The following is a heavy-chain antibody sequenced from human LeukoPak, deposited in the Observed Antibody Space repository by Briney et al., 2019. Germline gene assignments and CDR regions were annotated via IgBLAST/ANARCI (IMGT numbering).Heavy chain of an antibody. CDR2: IKQDGSEK. CDR3: ATVGAVTDGAFDV. CDR1: GFIFSNDW. D-gene: IGHD4-17*01. Sequence: PGGSLRLSCAASGFIFSNDWMTWGRQALGRGREWGANIKQDGSEKYYVDSVKGRFTISRDNAKNSLYLQMNSLRVEDTAIYYCATVGAVTDGAFDVWGQGTMVTVSS. J-gene: IGHJ3*01. V-gene: IGHV3-7*01.